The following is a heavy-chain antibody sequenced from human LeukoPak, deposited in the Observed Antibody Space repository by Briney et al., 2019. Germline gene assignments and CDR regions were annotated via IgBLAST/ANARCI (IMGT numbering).Heavy chain of an antibody. CDR1: GFTFSRYS. J-gene: IGHJ6*04. V-gene: IGHV3-48*04. D-gene: IGHD6-13*01. CDR2: ISSSGSTI. CDR3: ARAAGTISGMDV. Sequence: GGSLRLSCAASGFTFSRYSMNWVRQAPGKGLEWVSYISSSGSTIYYADSVKGRFTISRDNAKNSLYLQMNSLRAEDTAVYYCARAAGTISGMDVWGKGTTVTVSS.